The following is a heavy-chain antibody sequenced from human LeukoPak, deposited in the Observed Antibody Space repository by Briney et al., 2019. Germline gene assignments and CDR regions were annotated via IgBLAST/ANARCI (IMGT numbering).Heavy chain of an antibody. V-gene: IGHV1-8*01. CDR1: GYTFTSYD. J-gene: IGHJ6*03. Sequence: PGASVKVSCKASGYTFTSYDISWVRQATGQGLEWMGWMNPNSSNTGYAQKFQGRVTMTRNTSISTAYMELSSLRSEDTAVYYCARHPYYYGSGKYYMDVWGKGTTVTVSS. D-gene: IGHD3-10*01. CDR2: MNPNSSNT. CDR3: ARHPYYYGSGKYYMDV.